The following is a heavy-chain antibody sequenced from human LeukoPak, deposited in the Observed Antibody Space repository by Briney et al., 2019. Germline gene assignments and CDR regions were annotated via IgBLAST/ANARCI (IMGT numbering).Heavy chain of an antibody. CDR1: GYSFINYW. J-gene: IGHJ3*02. D-gene: IGHD3-22*01. CDR2: IYPGDSDT. Sequence: GESLKISCKGSGYSFINYWIGWVRQMPGKGLEWMGIIYPGDSDTRYSPSFQGQVTISADKSISTAYLQWSSLKASDTAMYYCARLRVGSGFFDAFDIWGQGTMVTVSS. CDR3: ARLRVGSGFFDAFDI. V-gene: IGHV5-51*01.